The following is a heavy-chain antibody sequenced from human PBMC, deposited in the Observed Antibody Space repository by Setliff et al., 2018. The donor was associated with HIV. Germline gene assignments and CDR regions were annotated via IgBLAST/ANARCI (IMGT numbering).Heavy chain of an antibody. CDR2: ISFDGGNK. Sequence: GGSLRLSCAASGFTFNSYAMHWVRQAPGKGLEWVALISFDGGNKYYADSVKGRFTISRDNSKNTLYLQMNSLRVEDTAIYYCAKGRYGGYDWGTLDIWGQGTMVTVSS. CDR1: GFTFNSYA. J-gene: IGHJ3*02. D-gene: IGHD5-12*01. V-gene: IGHV3-30*04. CDR3: AKGRYGGYDWGTLDI.